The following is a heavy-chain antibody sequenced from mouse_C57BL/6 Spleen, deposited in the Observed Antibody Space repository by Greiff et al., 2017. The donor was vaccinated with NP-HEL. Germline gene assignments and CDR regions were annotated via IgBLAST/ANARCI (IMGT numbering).Heavy chain of an antibody. V-gene: IGHV1-9*01. D-gene: IGHD1-1*01. CDR1: GYTFTGYW. CDR3: AGGSSTYYFDY. J-gene: IGHJ2*01. CDR2: ILPGSVST. Sequence: VQLQQSGAELMKPGASVKLSCKATGYTFTGYWIEWVKQRPGHGLEWIGEILPGSVSTNYNEKFKGKATFTADTSSNTAYMQLSSLTTEDSAIYYCAGGSSTYYFDYWGQGTTLTVSS.